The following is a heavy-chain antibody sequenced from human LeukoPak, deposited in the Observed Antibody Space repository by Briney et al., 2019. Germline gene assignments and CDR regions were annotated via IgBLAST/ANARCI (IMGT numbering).Heavy chain of an antibody. V-gene: IGHV4-61*02. CDR3: ARGPDYDVWSGYFHFDY. CDR1: GDSISSGSYY. Sequence: PSETLSLTCTVSGDSISSGSYYWSWIRQPAGKGLEWIGRIYTSGSTNYNPSLKSRVTISVDTSKNQFSLKLSSVTAADTAVYYCARGPDYDVWSGYFHFDYWGQGTLVTVSS. CDR2: IYTSGST. J-gene: IGHJ4*02. D-gene: IGHD3-3*01.